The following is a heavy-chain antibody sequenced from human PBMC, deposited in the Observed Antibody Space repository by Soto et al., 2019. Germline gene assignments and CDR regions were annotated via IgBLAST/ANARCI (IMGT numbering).Heavy chain of an antibody. CDR3: ARIGVKDGDYQYYFDY. CDR2: INAGNGNT. CDR1: GYTFTSYA. Sequence: QVQLVQSGAEVKKPGASVKVSCKASGYTFTSYAMHWVRQAPGQRLEWMGWINAGNGNTKYSQKFQGRVTITRDTSASTAYMELSSLRSEDTAVYYCARIGVKDGDYQYYFDYWGQGTLVTVSS. D-gene: IGHD4-17*01. J-gene: IGHJ4*02. V-gene: IGHV1-3*01.